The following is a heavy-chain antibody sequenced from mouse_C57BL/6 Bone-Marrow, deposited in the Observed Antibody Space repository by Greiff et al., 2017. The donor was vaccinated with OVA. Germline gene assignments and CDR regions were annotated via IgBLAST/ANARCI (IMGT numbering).Heavy chain of an antibody. V-gene: IGHV3-6*01. D-gene: IGHD2-5*01. CDR2: ISYDGSN. Sequence: EVKLMESGPGLVKPSQSLSLTCSVTGYSITSGYYWNWIRQFPGNKLEWMGYISYDGSNNYNPSLKNRISITRDTSKNQFFLKLKSVTTEDTATYYCARDPYYSNYGWYFDVWGTGTTVTVSS. CDR3: ARDPYYSNYGWYFDV. CDR1: GYSITSGYY. J-gene: IGHJ1*03.